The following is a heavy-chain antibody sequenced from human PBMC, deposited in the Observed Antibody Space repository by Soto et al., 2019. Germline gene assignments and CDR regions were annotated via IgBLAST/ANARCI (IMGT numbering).Heavy chain of an antibody. CDR1: GFTVSSNY. V-gene: IGHV3-66*01. Sequence: EVQLVESGGGSVQPGGSLRLSCAASGFTVSSNYMSWFRQAPGRGLEWVSSIYSIGSADYADSVKGRFTISRDNSKNTMYLQMNSLRAEDTAVYYCADGDYDSGSRDYWVQGTLVTVSS. D-gene: IGHD3-10*01. CDR2: IYSIGSA. J-gene: IGHJ4*02. CDR3: ADGDYDSGSRDY.